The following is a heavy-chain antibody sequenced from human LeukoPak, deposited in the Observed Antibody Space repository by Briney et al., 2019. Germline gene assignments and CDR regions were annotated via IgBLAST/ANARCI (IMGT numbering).Heavy chain of an antibody. V-gene: IGHV3-23*01. D-gene: IGHD6-19*01. Sequence: GGSLRLSCAASGFTFESFGMNWVRQAPGKGLEWVSGISYSGRSTYYTDSVKGRFTISRDNSENTLYLQMNSLRGDDTAVYYCAKDLDGSGMYGGLDYWGQGILVTVSS. CDR2: ISYSGRST. CDR1: GFTFESFG. CDR3: AKDLDGSGMYGGLDY. J-gene: IGHJ4*02.